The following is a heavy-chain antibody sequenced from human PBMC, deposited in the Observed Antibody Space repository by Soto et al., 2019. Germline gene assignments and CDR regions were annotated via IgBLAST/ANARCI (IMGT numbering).Heavy chain of an antibody. D-gene: IGHD2-15*01. CDR1: GFNFSSYA. CDR2: ISSIGGST. Sequence: EVQLVESGGGLVQPGGSLRLSCAASGFNFSSYAMHWVRQAPGKGLEYVSAISSIGGSTYYANSVKGRFTISRDNSKNTLYLQIGSLRAENMAVYYCARGDCSGRSCYSGPDAFDIWGQGTMVTVSS. J-gene: IGHJ3*02. CDR3: ARGDCSGRSCYSGPDAFDI. V-gene: IGHV3-64*01.